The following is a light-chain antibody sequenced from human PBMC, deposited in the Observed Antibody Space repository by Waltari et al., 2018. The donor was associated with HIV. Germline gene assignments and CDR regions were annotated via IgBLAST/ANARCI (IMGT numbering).Light chain of an antibody. CDR3: CSYAGNYTLI. CDR1: STNVGGYNY. J-gene: IGLJ2*01. V-gene: IGLV2-11*01. Sequence: QSALSQPRSVSASPGQSVTISCTGTSTNVGGYNYVSWYQQYPGKAPKLMIYDVNKRPSGVPARFSGSKSGNTASLTISGLQADDEADYSCCSYAGNYTLIFGGVTTLTVL. CDR2: DVN.